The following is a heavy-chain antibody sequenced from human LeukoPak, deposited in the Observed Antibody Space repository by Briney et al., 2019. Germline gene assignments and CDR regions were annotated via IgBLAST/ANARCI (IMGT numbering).Heavy chain of an antibody. Sequence: GASVKVSCKASGYTFTSYDINWVRQATGQGLEWMGWMNPNSGNTGYAQKFQGRVTMTRNTSISTAYMELSSLRSEDTAVYYCARGRGSGSYFYYYYYMDVWGKGTTVTISS. J-gene: IGHJ6*03. CDR2: MNPNSGNT. CDR3: ARGRGSGSYFYYYYYMDV. V-gene: IGHV1-8*01. CDR1: GYTFTSYD. D-gene: IGHD1-26*01.